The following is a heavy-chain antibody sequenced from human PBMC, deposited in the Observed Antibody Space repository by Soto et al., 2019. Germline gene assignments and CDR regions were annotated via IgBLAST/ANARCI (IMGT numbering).Heavy chain of an antibody. V-gene: IGHV2-70*01. CDR3: ARIRGYCXXXRCHSNYYGMDV. D-gene: IGHD2-15*01. J-gene: IGHJ6*02. Sequence: SXPTLVNPXQTLPLTCTFSGFSLTTSGMCVSWIRQTPGKALEWLALIDWDDDKYYSTSLKTRLTIPKDTSDNQVVLTMTNMDPVDAATYYCARIRGYCXXXRCHSNYYGMDVWGQGTTVTVSS. CDR2: IDWDDDK. CDR1: GFSLTTSGMC.